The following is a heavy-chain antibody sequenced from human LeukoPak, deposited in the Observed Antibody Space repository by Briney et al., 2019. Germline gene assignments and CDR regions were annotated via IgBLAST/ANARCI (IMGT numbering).Heavy chain of an antibody. CDR2: ISYDGTNK. Sequence: PGGSLRLSCAASGFTFSSYAMHWVRQAPGKGLKWVALISYDGTNKYYADSVKGRFTISRDNSKKMLYLQMNSLRAEDTAVYYCARVPLIELQRPFDYWGQGTLVTVSS. V-gene: IGHV3-30-3*01. CDR1: GFTFSSYA. CDR3: ARVPLIELQRPFDY. D-gene: IGHD6-25*01. J-gene: IGHJ4*02.